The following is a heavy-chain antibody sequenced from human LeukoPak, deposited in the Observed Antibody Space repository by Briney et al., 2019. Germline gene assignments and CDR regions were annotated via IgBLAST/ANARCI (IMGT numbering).Heavy chain of an antibody. V-gene: IGHV3-48*01. Sequence: GGSLRLSCAASGFTFSSYGMNWVRQAPGKGLEWVSYISSSSTIIYYAGSVKGRFTISRDNAKSSLYLQMNSLRAEDTAVYYCARVGSPIAAAGTVYWGQGTLVTVSS. CDR3: ARVGSPIAAAGTVY. CDR2: ISSSSTII. J-gene: IGHJ4*02. D-gene: IGHD6-13*01. CDR1: GFTFSSYG.